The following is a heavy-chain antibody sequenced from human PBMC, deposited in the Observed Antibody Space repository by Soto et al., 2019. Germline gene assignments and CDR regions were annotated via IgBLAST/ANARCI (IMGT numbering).Heavy chain of an antibody. V-gene: IGHV3-11*01. J-gene: IGHJ6*02. Sequence: GGSLRLSCAASGLTFSDYYMSWIRQAPGKGLEWVSYISSSGSTIYYADSVKGRFTISRDNAKNSLYLQMNSLRAEDTAVYYCAREGSGQLLYYYYYGMDVWGQGTTVTVSS. CDR3: AREGSGQLLYYYYYGMDV. D-gene: IGHD2-2*01. CDR2: ISSSGSTI. CDR1: GLTFSDYY.